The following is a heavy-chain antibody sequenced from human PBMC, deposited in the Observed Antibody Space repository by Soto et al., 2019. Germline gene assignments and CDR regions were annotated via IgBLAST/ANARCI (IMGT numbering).Heavy chain of an antibody. J-gene: IGHJ4*02. CDR3: VRDQGIPVTA. Sequence: EVQVVESGGGLIQPGGSLRLSCAASGFSVSSNYMSWVRQAPGKGLEWISVIISPGTTHYIDSVKGRFTISRDDSRNTIILQMNSLRAEDTAVYYCVRDQGIPVTAWGQGTLVTVSS. CDR1: GFSVSSNY. CDR2: IISPGTT. V-gene: IGHV3-53*01. D-gene: IGHD6-19*01.